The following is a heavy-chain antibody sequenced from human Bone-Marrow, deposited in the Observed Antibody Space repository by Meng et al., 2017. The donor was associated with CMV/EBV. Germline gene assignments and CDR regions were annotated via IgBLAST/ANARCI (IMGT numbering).Heavy chain of an antibody. CDR3: ARDRCGGDCYSRYYYGMDV. V-gene: IGHV1-69*05. D-gene: IGHD2-21*01. Sequence: SVKVSCKASGGTFSSYAISWVRQAPGQGLEWMGGIIPIFGTANYAQKFQGRVTITTDESTSTAYMELSSLRSEDTAVYYCARDRCGGDCYSRYYYGMDVGGPRTAVTVS. J-gene: IGHJ6*02. CDR1: GGTFSSYA. CDR2: IIPIFGTA.